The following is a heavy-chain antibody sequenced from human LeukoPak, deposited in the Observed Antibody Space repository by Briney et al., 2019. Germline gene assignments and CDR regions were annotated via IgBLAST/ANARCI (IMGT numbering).Heavy chain of an antibody. CDR1: GFTFSSYD. CDR2: INKSGGGT. CDR3: AKVTWSSSGSDY. D-gene: IGHD6-19*01. J-gene: IGHJ4*02. Sequence: GGSLRLSCAASGFTFSSYDMSWVRRAPGKGREWFSGINKSGGGTYYADSGKGRFTMSRDNSKNTLFMQMNSLRAEDTAVYYCAKVTWSSSGSDYWGQGTLVTVSS. V-gene: IGHV3-23*01.